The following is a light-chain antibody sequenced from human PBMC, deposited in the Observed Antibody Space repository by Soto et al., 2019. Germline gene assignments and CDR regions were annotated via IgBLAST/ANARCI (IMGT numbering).Light chain of an antibody. Sequence: DIQMTQFPSTLSASVGDRVTITGRASQTTNTWLAWYQQKPGTAPKLLIYDASSLEGGVPSRFSASGSGTELTLTISSLQPDDLATYYCQQYIRYPYTFGQGTKVEIK. CDR3: QQYIRYPYT. CDR1: QTTNTW. V-gene: IGKV1-5*01. J-gene: IGKJ2*01. CDR2: DAS.